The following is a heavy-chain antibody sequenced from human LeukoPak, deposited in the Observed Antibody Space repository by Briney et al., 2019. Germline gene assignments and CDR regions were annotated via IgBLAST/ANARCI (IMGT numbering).Heavy chain of an antibody. D-gene: IGHD2-2*01. CDR1: GFIFRRYA. CDR3: AKGVANVVVPAAID. V-gene: IGHV3-23*01. CDR2: ISGSGDST. J-gene: IGHJ4*02. Sequence: PGGSLRLSCAASGFIFRRYAMNWVRQAPGKGLEWVSAISGSGDSTYYADSVKGRFTISRDNSKNTLYMQMNSLRVEDTAVYYCAKGVANVVVPAAIDWGQGTLVTVSS.